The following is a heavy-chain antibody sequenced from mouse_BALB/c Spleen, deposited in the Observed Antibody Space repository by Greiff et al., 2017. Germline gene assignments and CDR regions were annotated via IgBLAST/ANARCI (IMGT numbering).Heavy chain of an antibody. D-gene: IGHD2-3*01. CDR1: GYAFSSSW. J-gene: IGHJ1*01. CDR3: ARQGDGYYLYWYFDV. CDR2: IYPGDGDT. Sequence: QVHVKQSGPELVKPGASVKISCKASGYAFSSSWMNWVKQRPGQGLEWIGRIYPGDGDTNYNGKFKGKATLTADKSSSTAYMQLSSLTSVDSAVYFCARQGDGYYLYWYFDVWGAGTTVTVSS. V-gene: IGHV1-82*01.